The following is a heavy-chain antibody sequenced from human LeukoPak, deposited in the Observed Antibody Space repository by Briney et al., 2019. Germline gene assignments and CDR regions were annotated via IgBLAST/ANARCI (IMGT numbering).Heavy chain of an antibody. CDR3: VRDKVIATAGTPNWFDP. J-gene: IGHJ5*02. CDR2: ISAYDGNT. CDR1: GYTFTGYY. Sequence: ASVKVSCKASGYTFTGYYMHWVRQAPGQGLEWMGWISAYDGNTNYAQEVQGRVTFTIDTSTSTAYMELRSLRSDDTAVYYCVRDKVIATAGTPNWFDPWGQGTLVTVSS. D-gene: IGHD6-13*01. V-gene: IGHV1-18*04.